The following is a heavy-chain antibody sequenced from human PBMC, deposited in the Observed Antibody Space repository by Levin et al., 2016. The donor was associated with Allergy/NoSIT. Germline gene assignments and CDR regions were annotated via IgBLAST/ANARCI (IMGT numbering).Heavy chain of an antibody. V-gene: IGHV4-34*01. J-gene: IGHJ5*02. CDR2: INHSGST. CDR1: GGSFSGYY. D-gene: IGHD3-3*01. Sequence: SETLSLTCAVYGGSFSGYYWSWIRQPPGKGLEWIGEINHSGSTNYNPSLKSRVTMSVDTSKNQFSLKLSSVTAADTAVYYCARDGATYDFWSGYLNWFDPWGQGTLVTVSS. CDR3: ARDGATYDFWSGYLNWFDP.